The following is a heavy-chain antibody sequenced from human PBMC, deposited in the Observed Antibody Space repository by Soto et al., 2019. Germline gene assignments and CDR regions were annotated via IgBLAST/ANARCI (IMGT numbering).Heavy chain of an antibody. Sequence: QVQLVQSGAEVKKPGSSVKGSCKASGGTFSSYAISWVRQAPGQGLEWRGGIIPIFGPANYAQKCQGSVTITADESTSTAYMELSSLRSEDTAVYYCAADGRLTTPSKNWGQGTLVTVSS. V-gene: IGHV1-69*12. CDR3: AADGRLTTPSKN. CDR1: GGTFSSYA. D-gene: IGHD4-17*01. J-gene: IGHJ4*02. CDR2: IIPIFGPA.